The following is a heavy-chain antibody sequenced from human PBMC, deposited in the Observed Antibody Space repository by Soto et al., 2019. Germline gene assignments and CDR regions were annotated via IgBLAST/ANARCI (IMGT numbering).Heavy chain of an antibody. J-gene: IGHJ1*01. CDR1: GGSISSGGYY. V-gene: IGHV4-31*03. CDR2: IHHSGST. CDR3: VRGVLA. D-gene: IGHD3-10*01. Sequence: QVQLQESGPGLVKASQTLSLTCNVSGGSISSGGYYWTWIRQHPGKGLEWIGNIHHSGSTFYNPSLKSRVSISGDTSKNPFSLKLSSVTAADTAVYFCVRGVLAWGQGTLVTVSS.